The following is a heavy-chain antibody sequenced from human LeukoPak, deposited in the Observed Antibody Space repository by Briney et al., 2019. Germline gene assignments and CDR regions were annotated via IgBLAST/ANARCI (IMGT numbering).Heavy chain of an antibody. CDR3: ARENTYYDTLTGYYSGYFDY. J-gene: IGHJ4*02. Sequence: GASVKVSCKASGGTFSSYAISWVRQAPGQGLEWMGRIIPILGIANYAQKFQGRVTITADKSTSTAYMELSSLRSEDTAVYYCARENTYYDTLTGYYSGYFDYWGQGTLVTVSS. CDR2: IIPILGIA. D-gene: IGHD3-9*01. V-gene: IGHV1-69*04. CDR1: GGTFSSYA.